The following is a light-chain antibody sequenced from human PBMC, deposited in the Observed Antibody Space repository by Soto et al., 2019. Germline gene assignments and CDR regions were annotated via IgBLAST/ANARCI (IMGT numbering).Light chain of an antibody. CDR2: GVS. CDR1: QRVSNTY. J-gene: IGKJ4*01. CDR3: QQFSSYPLT. Sequence: SAVPLSFHPAEPAPLYCRASQRVSNTYLAWYQQKPGQAPRLLIYGVSSRATGIPDRFSGSGSGTDFTLTISRLEPEDFAVYYCQQFSSYPLTFGGGTKVDIK. V-gene: IGKV3-20*01.